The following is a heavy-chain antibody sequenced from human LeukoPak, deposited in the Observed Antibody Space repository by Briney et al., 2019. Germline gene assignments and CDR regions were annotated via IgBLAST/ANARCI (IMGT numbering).Heavy chain of an antibody. Sequence: SETLSLTCTVSGYSISSGYYWGWIRQPPGKGLEWIGSIYHSGSTYYNPSLKSRVTISVDTSKNQFSLKLSSVTAADTAVYYCARDDKIAAAGTGWGQGTLVTVSS. V-gene: IGHV4-38-2*02. CDR3: ARDDKIAAAGTG. D-gene: IGHD6-13*01. J-gene: IGHJ4*02. CDR1: GYSISSGYY. CDR2: IYHSGST.